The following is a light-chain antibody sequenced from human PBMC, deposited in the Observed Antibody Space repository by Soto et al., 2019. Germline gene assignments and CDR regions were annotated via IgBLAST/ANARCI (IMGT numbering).Light chain of an antibody. CDR1: QVVTSNY. CDR2: TTS. CDR3: QQYGGSPWT. Sequence: EIVLTQSAGSLALCPGERATLSCRASQVVTSNYLAWYQQKPGQAPRLLIYTTSSRATGVPERFSGSGSGTDFTLTISRLEPEDSAVYYCQQYGGSPWTFGQGTKVEIK. J-gene: IGKJ1*01. V-gene: IGKV3-20*01.